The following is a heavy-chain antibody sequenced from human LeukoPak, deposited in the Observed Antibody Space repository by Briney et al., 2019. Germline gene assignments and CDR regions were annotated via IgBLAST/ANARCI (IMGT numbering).Heavy chain of an antibody. Sequence: GGSLRLSCAASGFTFISYAMHWVRQAPGKGLEYVSAISSNGGSTYYANSVKGRFTISRDSSKNTLYLQMGSLRAEDMAMYYCAQVVAANWDYYYMDVWGKGTTVTVSS. CDR3: AQVVAANWDYYYMDV. CDR1: GFTFISYA. J-gene: IGHJ6*03. V-gene: IGHV3-64*01. D-gene: IGHD2-15*01. CDR2: ISSNGGST.